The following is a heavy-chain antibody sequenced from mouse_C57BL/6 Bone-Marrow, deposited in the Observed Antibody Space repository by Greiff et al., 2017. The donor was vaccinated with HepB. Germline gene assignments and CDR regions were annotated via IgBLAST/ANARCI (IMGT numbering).Heavy chain of an antibody. J-gene: IGHJ4*01. V-gene: IGHV1-78*01. CDR2: IYPRDGST. D-gene: IGHD1-1*01. CDR1: GYTFTDHT. Sequence: VKVVESDAELVKPGASVKISCKVSGYTFTDHTIHWMKQRPEQGLEWIGYIYPRDGSTKYNEKFKGKATLTADKSSSTAYMQINSLTYEDSAVYFCARRVDYYAMDYWGQGTSVTVSS. CDR3: ARRVDYYAMDY.